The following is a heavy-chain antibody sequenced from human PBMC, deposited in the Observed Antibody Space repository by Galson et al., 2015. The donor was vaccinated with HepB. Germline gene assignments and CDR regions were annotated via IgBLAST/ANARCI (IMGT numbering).Heavy chain of an antibody. CDR3: ARVVWFGEFHNWFDP. CDR1: GYTFTSYG. D-gene: IGHD3-10*01. V-gene: IGHV1-18*01. Sequence: SVKVSCKASGYTFTSYGINWVRQAPGQGLEWMGWISAYKGNTNYAQKLQGRVTMTTDTSTSTAYMELRSLRSDDTAVYYCARVVWFGEFHNWFDPWGQGTLVTVSS. CDR2: ISAYKGNT. J-gene: IGHJ5*02.